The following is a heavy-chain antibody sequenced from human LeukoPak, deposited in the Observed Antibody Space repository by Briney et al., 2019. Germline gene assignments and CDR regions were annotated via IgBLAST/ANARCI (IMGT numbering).Heavy chain of an antibody. CDR3: AKGALGYCSGGSCRGGDY. J-gene: IGHJ4*02. Sequence: GGSLRLSCAASGFTFSSYAVSWVRQAPGKGLEWVSAISGSGGSTYYADSVKGRFTISRDNSKNTLYLQMNSLRAEDTAVYYCAKGALGYCSGGSCRGGDYWGQGTLVTVSS. D-gene: IGHD2-15*01. CDR2: ISGSGGST. V-gene: IGHV3-23*01. CDR1: GFTFSSYA.